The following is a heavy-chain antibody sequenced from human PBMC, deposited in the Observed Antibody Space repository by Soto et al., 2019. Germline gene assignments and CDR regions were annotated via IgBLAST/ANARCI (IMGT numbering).Heavy chain of an antibody. CDR2: VSSSGANT. CDR1: GFTFSSYA. Sequence: GGSLRLSCAASGFTFSSYAMCWVRQATGKGLEWVSAVSSSGANTYHSDFVKGRFTISRDNSKSTLYLQMNSLRAEDTAVYYCAKESSDFWSGYSNWFDPWGQGPLVTVSS. D-gene: IGHD3-3*01. CDR3: AKESSDFWSGYSNWFDP. J-gene: IGHJ5*02. V-gene: IGHV3-23*01.